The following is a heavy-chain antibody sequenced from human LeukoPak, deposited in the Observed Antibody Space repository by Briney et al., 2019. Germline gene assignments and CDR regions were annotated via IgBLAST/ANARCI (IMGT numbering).Heavy chain of an antibody. V-gene: IGHV4-59*01. J-gene: IGHJ6*03. CDR1: GGSISIYY. CDR3: ASLNVDTAYYYYYMDV. Sequence: PSETLSLTCTVSGGSISIYYWSWIRQPPGKGLEWIGYIYYSGSTNYNPSLKSRVTISVDTSKNQFSLKLSSVTAADTAVSYCASLNVDTAYYYYYMDVWGKGTTVTVSS. D-gene: IGHD5-18*01. CDR2: IYYSGST.